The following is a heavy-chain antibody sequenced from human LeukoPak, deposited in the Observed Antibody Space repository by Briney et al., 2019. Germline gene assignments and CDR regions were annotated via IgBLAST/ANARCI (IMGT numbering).Heavy chain of an antibody. CDR2: IIPILGIA. J-gene: IGHJ4*02. Sequence: SVKVSCKASGGTFSSYTISWVRQAPGQGLEWMGRIIPILGIANYAQKFQGRVTITADKSTSTAYMELSSLRSEDTAVYYCARVSYYDSSGYYFDYWGQGTQVTVSS. V-gene: IGHV1-69*02. CDR3: ARVSYYDSSGYYFDY. CDR1: GGTFSSYT. D-gene: IGHD3-22*01.